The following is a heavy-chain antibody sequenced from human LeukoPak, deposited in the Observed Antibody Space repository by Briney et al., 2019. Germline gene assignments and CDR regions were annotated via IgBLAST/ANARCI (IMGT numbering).Heavy chain of an antibody. CDR1: GFTFSSYW. V-gene: IGHV3-7*01. D-gene: IGHD6-13*01. CDR2: IKQDGSEK. CDR3: ARDRRRIAAAGTEVEDAFDI. J-gene: IGHJ3*02. Sequence: PGGSLRLSCAASGFTFSSYWMSWVRQAPGRGLEWVANIKQDGSEKYCVDSVKGRFTISRDNAKNSLSLYLQMNSLRAEDTAVYYCARDRRRIAAAGTEVEDAFDIWGQGTMVTVSS.